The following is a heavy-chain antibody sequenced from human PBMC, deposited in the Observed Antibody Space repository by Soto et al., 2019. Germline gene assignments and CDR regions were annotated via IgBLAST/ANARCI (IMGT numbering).Heavy chain of an antibody. D-gene: IGHD3-3*01. CDR2: ISADNGNT. J-gene: IGHJ5*02. CDR3: ARGDRTSRFKLGFDP. CDR1: GYTFTNYG. V-gene: IGHV1-18*01. Sequence: ASVKVSCKASGYTFTNYGITWVRQAPGQGLEWMGWISADNGNTNYAQKVQVRVTMTTDTSTSTAYMELKRLRSVDTAVYFCARGDRTSRFKLGFDPWGQGTLVTVSS.